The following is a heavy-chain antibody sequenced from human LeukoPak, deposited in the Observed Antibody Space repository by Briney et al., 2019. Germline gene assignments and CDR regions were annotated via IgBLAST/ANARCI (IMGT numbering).Heavy chain of an antibody. CDR3: ARSPRRLGYCSGGSCYYYYGMDV. CDR1: GGSFSGYY. V-gene: IGHV4-34*01. CDR2: INHSGST. D-gene: IGHD2-15*01. J-gene: IGHJ6*02. Sequence: PSETLSLTCAVYGGSFSGYYWSWIRQPPGKGLEWIGEINHSGSTNYNPSLKSRVTISVDTSKNQFSLKLSSVTAAVTAVYYCARSPRRLGYCSGGSCYYYYGMDVWGQGTTVTVSS.